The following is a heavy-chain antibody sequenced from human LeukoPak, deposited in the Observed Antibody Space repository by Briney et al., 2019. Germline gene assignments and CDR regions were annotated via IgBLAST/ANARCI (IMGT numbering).Heavy chain of an antibody. CDR1: GYTFISYY. D-gene: IGHD3-22*01. J-gene: IGHJ4*01. V-gene: IGHV1-2*02. Sequence: ASVKVSCKASGYTFISYYMHWVRQAPGQGLEWMGWINPNSGGTNYAQKFQGRVTMTRDLSISTAYMEVSRLTSDDTAVYYCARATIADSSTYYIDYWGLGTLVTVSS. CDR3: ARATIADSSTYYIDY. CDR2: INPNSGGT.